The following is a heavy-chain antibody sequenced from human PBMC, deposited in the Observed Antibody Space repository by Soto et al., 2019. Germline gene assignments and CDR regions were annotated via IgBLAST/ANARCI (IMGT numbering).Heavy chain of an antibody. CDR3: ANLDY. V-gene: IGHV3-74*01. J-gene: IGHJ4*02. CDR2: INPDGSAT. CDR1: GFTFSHYW. Sequence: PGGSLRLSCAASGFTFSHYWMHWVRQAPGKGLVWVSRINPDGSATNYADSVKGRFTISGDNAKNSLYLQMNSLRDEDTAVYYCANLDYWGQGTLVTVSS.